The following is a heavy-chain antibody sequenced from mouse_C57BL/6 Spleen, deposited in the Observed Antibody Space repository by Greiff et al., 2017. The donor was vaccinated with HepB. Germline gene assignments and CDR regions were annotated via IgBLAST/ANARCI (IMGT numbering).Heavy chain of an antibody. CDR1: GYAFSSSW. V-gene: IGHV1-82*01. D-gene: IGHD1-1*01. CDR2: IYPGDGDT. Sequence: VQLQHSGPELVKPGASVKISCKASGYAFSSSWMNWVKQRPGKGLEWIGRIYPGDGDTNYNGKFKGKATLTADKSSSTAYMQLSSLTSEDSAVYFCARSITTVVDYWGQGTTLTVSS. CDR3: ARSITTVVDY. J-gene: IGHJ2*01.